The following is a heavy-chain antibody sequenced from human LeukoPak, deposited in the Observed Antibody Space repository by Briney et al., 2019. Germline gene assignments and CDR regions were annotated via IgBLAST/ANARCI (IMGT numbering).Heavy chain of an antibody. CDR3: ARRYCSGGSCYSRFGGAFDP. J-gene: IGHJ5*02. V-gene: IGHV4-34*01. CDR1: GGSFSGYY. D-gene: IGHD2-15*01. CDR2: INHSGST. Sequence: SETLSLTCAVYGGSFSGYYWSWIRQPPGKGLEWIGEINHSGSTNYNPSLKSRVTISVDTSKNQFSLKLSSVTAADTAVYYCARRYCSGGSCYSRFGGAFDPWGQGTLVTVSS.